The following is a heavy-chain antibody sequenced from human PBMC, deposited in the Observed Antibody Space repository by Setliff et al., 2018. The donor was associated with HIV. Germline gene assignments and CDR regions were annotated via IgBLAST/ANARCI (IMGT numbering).Heavy chain of an antibody. Sequence: LSLTCTVSGGSISSGSYYWSWIRQPAGKGLEWIGHIYTSGSTNYNPSLKSRVTISVDTSKNHFSLKLSSVTAADTAVYYCARRERYYDILTSRVFDGFDIWGQGTMVTVSS. CDR2: IYTSGST. V-gene: IGHV4-61*09. CDR3: ARRERYYDILTSRVFDGFDI. CDR1: GGSISSGSYY. J-gene: IGHJ3*02. D-gene: IGHD3-9*01.